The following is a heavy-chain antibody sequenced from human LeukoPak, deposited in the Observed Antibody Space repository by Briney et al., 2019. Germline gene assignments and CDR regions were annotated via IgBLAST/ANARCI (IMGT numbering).Heavy chain of an antibody. D-gene: IGHD6-19*01. J-gene: IGHJ4*02. V-gene: IGHV3-48*01. CDR2: ISSSSSTI. CDR3: ARTSYSSGPFDY. CDR1: GFTFSSYS. Sequence: GGSLRLSCAASGFTFSSYSMNWVRQAPGKGLEWVSYISSSSSTIHYADSVKGRFTISRDNAKNSLYLQMNSLRAEDTAVYYCARTSYSSGPFDYWGQGTLVTVSS.